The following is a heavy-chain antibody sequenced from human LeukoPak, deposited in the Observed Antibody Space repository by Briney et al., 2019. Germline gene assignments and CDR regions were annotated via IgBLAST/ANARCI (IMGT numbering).Heavy chain of an antibody. CDR1: GLTFGDYA. Sequence: GGSLRLSCTASGLTFGDYAMTWVRQAPGKGLEWVGFIRSEIYGGTPEYAASVKGRFTISRDDSKGIAYLQMNSLKTEDTALYYCTRDQTPYYWGQGTLVTVSS. CDR2: IRSEIYGGTP. V-gene: IGHV3-49*04. CDR3: TRDQTPYY. J-gene: IGHJ4*02.